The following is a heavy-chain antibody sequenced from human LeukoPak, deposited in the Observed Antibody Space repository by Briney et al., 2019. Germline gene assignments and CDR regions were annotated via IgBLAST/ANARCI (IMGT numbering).Heavy chain of an antibody. CDR2: ISPNSGGT. J-gene: IGHJ4*02. CDR1: GYTFTNYY. V-gene: IGHV1-2*06. D-gene: IGHD2-15*01. CDR3: ASLEGYCSGGSCYTFDY. Sequence: GASVKVSCKASGYTFTNYYMHWVRQAPGQGLEWMGRISPNSGGTNYAQKFQGRVTMTGDTSISTAYMELSRLRSDDTAVYYCASLEGYCSGGSCYTFDYWGQGTLVTVSS.